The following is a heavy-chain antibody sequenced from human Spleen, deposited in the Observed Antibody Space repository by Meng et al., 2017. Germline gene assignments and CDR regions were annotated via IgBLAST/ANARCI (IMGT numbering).Heavy chain of an antibody. V-gene: IGHV1-18*01. D-gene: IGHD3-9*01. Sequence: QVQLVQSGAQVKEPGASVTVSCKASGYTFTNYGITWVRQAPGQGLEWMGWISAYNGNTNYAQKFQGRVTMTTDTSTGTAYMALRSLRSDDTAVYYCAREGRNTILGIPEYYFDFWGQGTLVTVSS. CDR2: ISAYNGNT. CDR3: AREGRNTILGIPEYYFDF. CDR1: GYTFTNYG. J-gene: IGHJ4*02.